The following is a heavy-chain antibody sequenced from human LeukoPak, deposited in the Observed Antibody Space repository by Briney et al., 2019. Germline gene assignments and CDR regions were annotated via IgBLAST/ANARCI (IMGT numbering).Heavy chain of an antibody. V-gene: IGHV3-23*01. D-gene: IGHD5-18*01. CDR2: TFQGGGEI. CDR3: ATYRQVMLPFEA. Sequence: GGSLRLSCAASGFTFSDFAMIWVRQPPGKGLEWVSSTFQGGGEIHYADSVRGRFTISRDNSRSTLFLQMNSPRGEDTAIYYCATYRQVMLPFEAWGQGTLVTVSS. J-gene: IGHJ5*02. CDR1: GFTFSDFA.